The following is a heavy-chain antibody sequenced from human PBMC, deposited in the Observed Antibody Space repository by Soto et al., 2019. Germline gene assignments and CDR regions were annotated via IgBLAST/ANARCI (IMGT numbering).Heavy chain of an antibody. CDR1: GFTFSSYA. D-gene: IGHD2-21*02. CDR3: AKDNCGGDCYQPEYYFHY. CDR2: ISGSGGST. V-gene: IGHV3-23*01. J-gene: IGHJ4*02. Sequence: EVQLLESGGGLVQPGGSMRLSCAASGFTFSSYAMSWCRQAPGKGLEWVSAISGSGGSTYYADSVKGRFTISRDNSKNTLYLHMNSLRAEYTAVSYCAKDNCGGDCYQPEYYFHYLVQGTLVTFSS.